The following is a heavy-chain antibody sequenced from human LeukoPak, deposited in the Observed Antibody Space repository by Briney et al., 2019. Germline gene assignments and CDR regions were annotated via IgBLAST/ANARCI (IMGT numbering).Heavy chain of an antibody. J-gene: IGHJ4*02. CDR3: ARTAARRFDY. V-gene: IGHV1-46*01. Sequence: ASVKVSCNASGYTFPSYFMHWVRQAPGQGLEWMGIINPTGGSTTYAQKFQGRVTMTRDTSTSTVYMELSSLRSDDTAVYYCARTAARRFDYWAREPWSPSPQ. D-gene: IGHD6-6*01. CDR1: GYTFPSYF. CDR2: INPTGGST.